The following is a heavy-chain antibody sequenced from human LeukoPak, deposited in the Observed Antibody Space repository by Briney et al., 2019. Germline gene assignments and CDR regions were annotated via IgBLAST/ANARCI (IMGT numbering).Heavy chain of an antibody. J-gene: IGHJ6*03. V-gene: IGHV1-69*04. CDR3: ARAPRAALVYYYYMDV. CDR2: IIPILGIA. Sequence: ASVKVSCKASGYTFTSYGISWVRQAPGQGLEWMGRIIPILGIANYAQKFQGRVTITADKSTSTAYMELSSLRSEDTAVYYCARAPRAALVYYYYMDVWGKGTTVTVSS. D-gene: IGHD5-18*01. CDR1: GYTFTSYG.